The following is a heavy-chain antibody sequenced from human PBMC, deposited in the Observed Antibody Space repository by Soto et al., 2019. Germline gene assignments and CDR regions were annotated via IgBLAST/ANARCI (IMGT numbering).Heavy chain of an antibody. D-gene: IGHD2-2*01. CDR1: GGSISSSSYY. CDR2: IYYSGST. J-gene: IGHJ5*02. V-gene: IGHV4-39*01. Sequence: QLQLQESGPGLVKPSETLSLTCTVSGGSISSSSYYWGWIRQPPGKGLEWIGSIYYSGSTYYNPSLKSRVTISVDTYKNQFSLKLSSVTAADTAVYYCARRYQLLLPESWFDPWGQGTLVTVSS. CDR3: ARRYQLLLPESWFDP.